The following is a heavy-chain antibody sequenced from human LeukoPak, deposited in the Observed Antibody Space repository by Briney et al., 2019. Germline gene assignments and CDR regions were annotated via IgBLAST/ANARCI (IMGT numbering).Heavy chain of an antibody. CDR2: ISGGAAST. D-gene: IGHD2-2*01. Sequence: PGGSLRLSCAASVFTFSSYAMSWVRQAPGKGLEWVSSISGGAASTDYVDSVKGRFTISRDNSKNTLYLQMNSLRAEDTAVYYCARAPHGPYCSSTSCYLPDYWGQGTLVTVSS. J-gene: IGHJ4*02. CDR1: VFTFSSYA. CDR3: ARAPHGPYCSSTSCYLPDY. V-gene: IGHV3-23*01.